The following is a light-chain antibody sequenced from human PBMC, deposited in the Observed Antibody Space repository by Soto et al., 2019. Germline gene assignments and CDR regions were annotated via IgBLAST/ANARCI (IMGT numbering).Light chain of an antibody. CDR3: QQYGNLPLT. V-gene: IGKV1-33*01. Sequence: DIQMTQSPSSLSASVGDSVTITCQATQDITNYLNWYQQKPGKAPKLLIHDASNLATGVPSRFSGSGSGTDFSFTISSLQPEDLATYYCQQYGNLPLTFGGGTKVEIK. J-gene: IGKJ4*01. CDR2: DAS. CDR1: QDITNY.